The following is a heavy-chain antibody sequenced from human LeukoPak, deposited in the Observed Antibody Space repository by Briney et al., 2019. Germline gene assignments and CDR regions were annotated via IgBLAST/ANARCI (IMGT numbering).Heavy chain of an antibody. V-gene: IGHV3-53*01. J-gene: IGHJ3*02. Sequence: GGSLRLSCAASGFTVSINYMSWVRQAPEKGLEWVSLIYSAGTTYYADSVKGRFTISRDNSKNTLYLQMNSLRAEDTAVYYCARDRLAVAGHVAFDIWGQGTMVTVSS. CDR1: GFTVSINY. D-gene: IGHD6-19*01. CDR2: IYSAGTT. CDR3: ARDRLAVAGHVAFDI.